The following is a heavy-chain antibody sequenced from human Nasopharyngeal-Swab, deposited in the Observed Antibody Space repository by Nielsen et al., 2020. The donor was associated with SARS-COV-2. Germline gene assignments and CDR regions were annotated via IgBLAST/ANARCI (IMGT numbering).Heavy chain of an antibody. V-gene: IGHV3-11*01. CDR2: ISDSGTT. Sequence: GGSLRLSCAASGFTFTDYYMSWIRQAPGKGLAWISYISDSGTTKYADSVKGQFTISRDNAQNSVYLQLNSLRAEDTAVYYCARGPSNSRFDFWGQGSLVTVSS. J-gene: IGHJ5*01. CDR1: GFTFTDYY. D-gene: IGHD6-13*01. CDR3: ARGPSNSRFDF.